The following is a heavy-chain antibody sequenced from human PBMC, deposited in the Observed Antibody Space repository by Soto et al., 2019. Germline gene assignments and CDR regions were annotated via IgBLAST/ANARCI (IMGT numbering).Heavy chain of an antibody. J-gene: IGHJ4*02. CDR1: GFTFSSYA. D-gene: IGHD6-19*01. CDR2: ISGSGGST. V-gene: IGHV3-23*01. CDR3: AKDSRYSSGRFDY. Sequence: EVQLLESGGGLVQPGGSLRLSCAASGFTFSSYAMSWVRQAPGKGREWVSAISGSGGSTYYADSVKGRFTISRDNSKNTLYLQMNSLRAEDTAVYYCAKDSRYSSGRFDYRGQGNLVTVSS.